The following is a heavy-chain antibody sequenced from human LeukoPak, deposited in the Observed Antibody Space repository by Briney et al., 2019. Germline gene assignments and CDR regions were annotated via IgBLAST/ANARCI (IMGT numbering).Heavy chain of an antibody. CDR1: GFNFNIYS. J-gene: IGHJ4*02. Sequence: GGSLRLSCVASGFNFNIYSMNWVRQAPGKGLEWVSGVSGSGRSTYYAGSVKGRFTISRDNSKNTLYLQVNSLRAEDTALYYCAKGDHSGAYYVGYFDYWGQGTLVTVSS. CDR2: VSGSGRST. CDR3: AKGDHSGAYYVGYFDY. V-gene: IGHV3-23*01. D-gene: IGHD1-26*01.